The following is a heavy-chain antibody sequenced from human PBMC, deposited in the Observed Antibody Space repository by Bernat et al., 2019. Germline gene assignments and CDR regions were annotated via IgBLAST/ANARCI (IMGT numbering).Heavy chain of an antibody. J-gene: IGHJ4*02. V-gene: IGHV1-46*03. CDR3: ARNSDSGLDY. Sequence: QVQLVQSGAEVKEPGASVKVSCKASGYTFSNYYIHWVRQAPGQGLEWMGMIKPSGGSTSHAQKFQGRVTVTRDTSTSTIYMDLSSLTSEDTAVYYCARNSDSGLDYWGQGTLVTVSS. CDR2: IKPSGGST. CDR1: GYTFSNYY. D-gene: IGHD4-23*01.